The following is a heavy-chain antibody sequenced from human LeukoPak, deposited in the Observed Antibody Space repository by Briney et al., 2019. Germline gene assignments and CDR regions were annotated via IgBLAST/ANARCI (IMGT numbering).Heavy chain of an antibody. J-gene: IGHJ4*02. D-gene: IGHD6-13*01. V-gene: IGHV4-4*02. CDR3: ARDSPTIGAIDY. Sequence: SETLSLTCTVSGGSISTSNWWSWVRQPPGKGLEWIGEIHHSGRTNYSPSLRSRVTLSVDKSKNQFSLKVSSVTAADTAVYFCARDSPTIGAIDYWGQGTLVTVSS. CDR1: GGSISTSNW. CDR2: IHHSGRT.